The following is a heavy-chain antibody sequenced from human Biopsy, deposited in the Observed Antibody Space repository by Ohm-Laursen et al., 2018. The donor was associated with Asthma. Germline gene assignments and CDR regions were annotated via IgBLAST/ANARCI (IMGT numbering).Heavy chain of an antibody. CDR3: ARGPEWSGLDI. Sequence: PSETLSLTCGMYGLSSSGYYWTWIRPPPGKGLEWIGESDHRGNTNINPTLKSRVTISKDKSANEFSLKMRSVTAADTAIYYCARGPEWSGLDIWGQGTTVTVSS. V-gene: IGHV4-34*01. CDR2: SDHRGNT. CDR1: GLSSSGYY. J-gene: IGHJ6*02. D-gene: IGHD3-3*01.